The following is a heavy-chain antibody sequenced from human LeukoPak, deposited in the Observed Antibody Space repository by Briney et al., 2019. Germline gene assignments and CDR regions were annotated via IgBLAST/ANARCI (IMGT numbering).Heavy chain of an antibody. CDR2: IYTSGST. J-gene: IGHJ4*02. Sequence: SETMSLPCTVSGNSISSGDYYWSWIRQPAGKGLEWIGRIYTSGSTTYNPSLKSRVTISGDTSENQFSLRLSSVTAADTAVYYCARASYSYDISGWVPFDYWGQGTLVTVSS. V-gene: IGHV4-61*02. D-gene: IGHD3-22*01. CDR3: ARASYSYDISGWVPFDY. CDR1: GNSISSGDYY.